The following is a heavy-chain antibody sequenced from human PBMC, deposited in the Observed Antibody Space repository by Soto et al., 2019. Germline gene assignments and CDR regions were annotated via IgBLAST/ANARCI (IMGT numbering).Heavy chain of an antibody. Sequence: QVQLVQSGAEVKKPGASVKVSCKVSGNIFTSQYMHWVRQAPGQGLEWMAMINPSGGRTSYAQMFQGRVTMTREPSTSPVHMELGSLRSEDTAVYYCFRDVGDWGQGTLVTVSS. CDR1: GNIFTSQY. CDR3: FRDVGD. D-gene: IGHD3-3*01. CDR2: INPSGGRT. J-gene: IGHJ4*02. V-gene: IGHV1-46*03.